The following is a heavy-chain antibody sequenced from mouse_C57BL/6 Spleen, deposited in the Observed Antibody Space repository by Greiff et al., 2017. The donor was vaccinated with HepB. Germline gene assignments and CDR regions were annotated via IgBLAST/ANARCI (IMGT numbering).Heavy chain of an antibody. J-gene: IGHJ3*01. Sequence: VQLKESVAELVRPGASVKLSCTASGFNIKNTYMHWVKQRPEQGLEWIGRIDPANGNTKYAPKFQGKATITADTSSNTAYLQLSSLTSEDTAIYYCARGLYGSMAWFAYWGQGTLVTVSA. D-gene: IGHD1-1*01. CDR2: IDPANGNT. V-gene: IGHV14-3*01. CDR3: ARGLYGSMAWFAY. CDR1: GFNIKNTY.